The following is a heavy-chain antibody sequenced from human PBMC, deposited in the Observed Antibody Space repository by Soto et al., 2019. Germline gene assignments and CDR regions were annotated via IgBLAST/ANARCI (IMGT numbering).Heavy chain of an antibody. CDR1: GYRFRRYY. V-gene: IGHV1-46*01. D-gene: IGHD1-1*01. J-gene: IGHJ6*02. CDR2: FNPANGRT. CDR3: ARDTSRRQIYHGMDV. Sequence: ASVKVSCKASGYRFRRYYVHWVRQAPGQGLEWTAVFNPANGRTTYAETFHGRITITTDTSTSIVFMELSSLRSEDTAVYFCARDTSRRQIYHGMDVWGQGTTVTVS.